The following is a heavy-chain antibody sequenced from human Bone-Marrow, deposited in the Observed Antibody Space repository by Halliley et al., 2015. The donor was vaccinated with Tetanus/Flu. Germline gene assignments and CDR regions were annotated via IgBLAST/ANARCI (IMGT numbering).Heavy chain of an antibody. D-gene: IGHD5-18*01. V-gene: IGHV1-18*04. J-gene: IGHJ6*02. Sequence: QLVQSGPEVKKPGASVKVSCKASGYTFSSYGITWVRQAPGQGLEWMGWISGYSGNTNYAQKFQGRVTMTTDTSTSIVYMELRSLRSDDTAVYYCAGDREPDTSMDIFTTHYYYHYGMDVWGQGTTVIVS. CDR1: GYTFSSYG. CDR2: ISGYSGNT. CDR3: AGDREPDTSMDIFTTHYYYHYGMDV.